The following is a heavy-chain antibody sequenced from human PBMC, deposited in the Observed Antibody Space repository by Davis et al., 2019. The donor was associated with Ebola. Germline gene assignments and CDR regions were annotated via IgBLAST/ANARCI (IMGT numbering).Heavy chain of an antibody. CDR1: GGSFSGYY. Sequence: MPSETLSLTCAVYGGSFSGYYWSWIRQPPGKGLEWIGEINHSGSTYYNPSLKSRVTISVDTSKNQFSLKLSSVTAADTAVYYCAITGDYTFDYWGQGTLVTVSS. D-gene: IGHD4-17*01. CDR3: AITGDYTFDY. CDR2: INHSGST. V-gene: IGHV4-34*01. J-gene: IGHJ4*02.